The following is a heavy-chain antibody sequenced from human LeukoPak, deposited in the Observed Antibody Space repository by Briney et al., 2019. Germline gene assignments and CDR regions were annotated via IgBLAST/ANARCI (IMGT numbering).Heavy chain of an antibody. J-gene: IGHJ4*02. Sequence: SETLSLTCAVYGGSFSGYYWSWIRQPPGKGLEWIGEINHSGGTNYNPSLKSRVTISVDTSKNQFSLKLSSVTAADTAVYYCARGLSLSRPFDYWGQGTLVTVSS. CDR3: ARGLSLSRPFDY. CDR2: INHSGGT. CDR1: GGSFSGYY. V-gene: IGHV4-34*01.